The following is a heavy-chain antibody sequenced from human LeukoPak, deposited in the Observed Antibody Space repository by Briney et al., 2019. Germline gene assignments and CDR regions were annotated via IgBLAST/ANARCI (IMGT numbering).Heavy chain of an antibody. CDR3: AKGFRRQLVGYHPIT. D-gene: IGHD6-13*01. V-gene: IGHV3-23*01. J-gene: IGHJ4*02. CDR2: ISGSGGST. Sequence: PGGSLRLSCAASGSTFSSYAMSWVRQAPGKGLEWVSAISGSGGSTYYADSVRGRFTISRDNSKNTLYLQMNSLRAEDTAVYYCAKGFRRQLVGYHPITWGQGTLVTVSS. CDR1: GSTFSSYA.